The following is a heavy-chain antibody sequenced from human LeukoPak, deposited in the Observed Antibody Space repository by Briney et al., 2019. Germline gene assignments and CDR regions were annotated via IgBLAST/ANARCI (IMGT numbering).Heavy chain of an antibody. V-gene: IGHV4-61*10. D-gene: IGHD6-19*01. CDR1: GGSISSGSYY. J-gene: IGHJ2*01. CDR2: IYYSGST. Sequence: SETLSLTCTVSGGSISSGSYYWSWIRQPAGKGLEWIGYIYYSGSTNYNPSLKSRVTISVDTSKNQFSLKLSSVTAADTAVYYCASLGAVAGYWYFDLWGRGTLVTVSS. CDR3: ASLGAVAGYWYFDL.